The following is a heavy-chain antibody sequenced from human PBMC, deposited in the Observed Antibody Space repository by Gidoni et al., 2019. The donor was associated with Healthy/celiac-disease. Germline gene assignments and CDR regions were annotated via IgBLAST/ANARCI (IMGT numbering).Heavy chain of an antibody. V-gene: IGHV1-69*04. Sequence: QVQLVQSGAEVKKPGSSVKVYCKASGGTFSSYAISWVRQAPGQGLEWMGRIIPILGIANYAQKFQGRVTITADKSTSTAYRELSSLRSEDTAVYYCARDGIVATIKALDYWGQGTLVTVSS. CDR1: GGTFSSYA. CDR3: ARDGIVATIKALDY. J-gene: IGHJ4*02. CDR2: IIPILGIA. D-gene: IGHD5-12*01.